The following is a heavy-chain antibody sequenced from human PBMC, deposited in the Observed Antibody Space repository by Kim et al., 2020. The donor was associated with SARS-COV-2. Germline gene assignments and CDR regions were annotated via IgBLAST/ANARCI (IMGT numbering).Heavy chain of an antibody. J-gene: IGHJ6*02. D-gene: IGHD1-26*01. CDR1: GFTFSSYG. V-gene: IGHV3-33*01. CDR3: ARDLLVGATSYCMDV. Sequence: GGSLRLSCAASGFTFSSYGMHWVRQAPGKGLEWVSVIWDDGSNKYFADSVKGRFTISRDNSKNTLYLQMNSLRAEDTAVYYCARDLLVGATSYCMDVWGQGATVTVSS. CDR2: IWDDGSNK.